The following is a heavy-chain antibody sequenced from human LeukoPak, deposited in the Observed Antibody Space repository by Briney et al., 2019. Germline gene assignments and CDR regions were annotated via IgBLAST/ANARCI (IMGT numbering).Heavy chain of an antibody. D-gene: IGHD5-24*01. Sequence: GGSLRLSCAASGFTFSSFWMHWVRQPPGKGLVSVSRMNSDGSSTNYADSVKGRFTISRDNAKNTLYLQVNSLRAEDTAVYYCARGDGYGVFDYWGQGTLVTVSS. V-gene: IGHV3-74*01. CDR2: MNSDGSST. J-gene: IGHJ4*02. CDR3: ARGDGYGVFDY. CDR1: GFTFSSFW.